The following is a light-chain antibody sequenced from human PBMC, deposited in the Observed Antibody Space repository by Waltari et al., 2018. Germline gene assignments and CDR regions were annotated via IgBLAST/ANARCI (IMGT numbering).Light chain of an antibody. J-gene: IGKJ4*01. CDR1: RSVTIN. Sequence: IVMTQSPATLSVSPGESVTLSCRASRSVTINLAWYQQMPGQAPSLLISGASSRATAVPARFSGSGSGTEFTLTISSLQSEDFAVYYCQQYSNWPLTFGGGTKVEIQ. CDR2: GAS. CDR3: QQYSNWPLT. V-gene: IGKV3-15*01.